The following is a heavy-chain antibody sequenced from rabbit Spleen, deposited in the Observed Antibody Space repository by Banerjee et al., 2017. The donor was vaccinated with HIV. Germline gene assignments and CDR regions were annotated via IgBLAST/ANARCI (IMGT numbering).Heavy chain of an antibody. CDR2: IYGGDIHST. CDR1: GFSFSSDYY. Sequence: QSLEESGGDLVKPGASLTLTCTASGFSFSSDYYICWVRQAPGKGLEWIACIYGGDIHSTAYASWAKGRFTISKTSSTVDLKMTSLTGADTATYFCARNVWAESTFNLWGQGTLVTVS. D-gene: IGHD7-1*01. J-gene: IGHJ4*01. CDR3: ARNVWAESTFNL. V-gene: IGHV1S40*01.